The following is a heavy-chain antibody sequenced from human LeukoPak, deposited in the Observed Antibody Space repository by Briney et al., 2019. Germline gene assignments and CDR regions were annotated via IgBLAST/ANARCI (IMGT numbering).Heavy chain of an antibody. V-gene: IGHV3-23*01. J-gene: IGHJ6*03. CDR3: AKDLRGNGYYMDV. CDR1: GFTFSSYA. CDR2: ISGNGGST. D-gene: IGHD2-8*01. Sequence: PGGSLRLSCAASGFTFSSYAMSWVRQAPGKGLEWVSAISGNGGSTYYADSVKGRFTISRDNSKNTLYLQMNSLRAEDTAVYYRAKDLRGNGYYMDVWGKGTTVTVSS.